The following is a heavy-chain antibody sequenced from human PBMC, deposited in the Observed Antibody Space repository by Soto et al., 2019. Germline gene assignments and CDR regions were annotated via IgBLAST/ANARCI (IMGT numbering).Heavy chain of an antibody. Sequence: SETLSLTCAVYGGSFSGYYWSWIRQPPGKGLEWIGEINHSGSTNYNPSLKSRVTISVDTSKNQFSLKLSSVTAADTAVYYCASRRGPYYYYGMDVWGQGTTVTVSS. D-gene: IGHD3-10*01. J-gene: IGHJ6*02. CDR1: GGSFSGYY. V-gene: IGHV4-34*01. CDR2: INHSGST. CDR3: ASRRGPYYYYGMDV.